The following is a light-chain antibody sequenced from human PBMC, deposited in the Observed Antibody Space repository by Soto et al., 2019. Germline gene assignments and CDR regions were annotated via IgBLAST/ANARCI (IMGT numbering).Light chain of an antibody. J-gene: IGKJ3*01. Sequence: DIQMTQSPSTLSASVADRVTITCRASQSISIWLAWYQQKPGKAPKLLIYKASSLERGVPSRFSGSGSGTDFTLTISSLPPEDFATYYCQQSYSTPVTFGPGTKVYIK. CDR2: KAS. CDR3: QQSYSTPVT. CDR1: QSISIW. V-gene: IGKV1-5*03.